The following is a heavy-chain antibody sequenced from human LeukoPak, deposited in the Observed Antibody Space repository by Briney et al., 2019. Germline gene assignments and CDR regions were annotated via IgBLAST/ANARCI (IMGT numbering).Heavy chain of an antibody. D-gene: IGHD6-13*01. Sequence: GGSLRLSCAASGFTYSSYTMNWVRQALGQGLEWVSSISSSGTYIYFADSVKGRFTISRDNAKNSLYLQMNTLRAEDAAVYYCAREVRSWYGGYFDYWGQGTLVTVSS. CDR1: GFTYSSYT. J-gene: IGHJ4*02. V-gene: IGHV3-21*01. CDR2: ISSSGTYI. CDR3: AREVRSWYGGYFDY.